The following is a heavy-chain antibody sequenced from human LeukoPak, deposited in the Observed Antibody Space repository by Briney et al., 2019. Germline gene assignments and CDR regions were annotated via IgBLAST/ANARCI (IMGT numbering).Heavy chain of an antibody. Sequence: GASVKVSCKASGYTFTGYYMHWVRQAPGQGLEWMGWINPNSGGTNYAQKFQGRVTMTRDTSINTAYLRWSSLKASDTAMYYCATSESQTRFDYWGQGTLVTVSS. J-gene: IGHJ4*02. V-gene: IGHV1-2*02. CDR3: ATSESQTRFDY. D-gene: IGHD1/OR15-1a*01. CDR2: INPNSGGT. CDR1: GYTFTGYY.